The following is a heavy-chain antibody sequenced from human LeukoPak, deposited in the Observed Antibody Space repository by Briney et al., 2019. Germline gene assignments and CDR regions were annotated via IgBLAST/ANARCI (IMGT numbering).Heavy chain of an antibody. J-gene: IGHJ4*02. CDR1: GFTVSSNY. CDR2: IYSGGST. Sequence: PGGSLRLSCAASGFTVSSNYMSWVRQAPGKGLEWVSVIYSGGSTYYADSVKGRFTISRDNSKNTLYLQMNSLRAEDTAVYYCARDFPPWFGENYWGQGTPVTVSS. D-gene: IGHD3-10*01. CDR3: ARDFPPWFGENY. V-gene: IGHV3-66*01.